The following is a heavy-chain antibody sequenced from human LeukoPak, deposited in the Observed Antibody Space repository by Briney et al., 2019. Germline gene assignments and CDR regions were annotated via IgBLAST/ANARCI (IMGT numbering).Heavy chain of an antibody. J-gene: IGHJ5*02. CDR1: GGSISSRSYY. V-gene: IGHV4-39*01. CDR2: IYYSGST. D-gene: IGHD3-10*01. Sequence: SETLSLTCTVFGGSISSRSYYWGWIRQPPGKGLEYIGNIYYSGSTYYNPSLKSRVTISVDTSKNQFSLKLSSVTAADTAVYYCARGITMVWGVIIGNWFDPWGQGTLVTVSS. CDR3: ARGITMVWGVIIGNWFDP.